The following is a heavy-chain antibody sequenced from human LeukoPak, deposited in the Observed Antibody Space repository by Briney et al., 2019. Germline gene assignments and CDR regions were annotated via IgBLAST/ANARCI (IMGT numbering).Heavy chain of an antibody. CDR3: ARDNYGDYLPYWYFDL. J-gene: IGHJ2*01. CDR1: GFTFSSYS. CDR2: ISSSSSTI. V-gene: IGHV3-48*01. D-gene: IGHD4-17*01. Sequence: GGSLRLSCAASGFTFSSYSMNWVRQAPGKGLEWVSYISSSSSTIYYADSVKGRFTISRDNAKNSLYLQMNSLRAEDTAVYYCARDNYGDYLPYWYFDLWGRGTLVTVSS.